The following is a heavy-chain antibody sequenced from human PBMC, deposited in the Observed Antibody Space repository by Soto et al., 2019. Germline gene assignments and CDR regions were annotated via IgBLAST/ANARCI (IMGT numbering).Heavy chain of an antibody. V-gene: IGHV3-48*02. CDR2: ISSSGSTI. CDR1: GFTFSSYW. J-gene: IGHJ4*02. Sequence: PGGSLRLSCAASGFTFSSYWMSWVRQAPGKGLEWVSYISSSGSTIYYADSVKGRFTISRDNAKNSLYLQMNSLRDDDTAVYYCARGRGYCGGTNCYLDYWGQGALVTVSS. D-gene: IGHD2-21*01. CDR3: ARGRGYCGGTNCYLDY.